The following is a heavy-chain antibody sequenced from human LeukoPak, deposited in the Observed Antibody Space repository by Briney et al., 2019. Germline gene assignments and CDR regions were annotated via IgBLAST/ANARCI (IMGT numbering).Heavy chain of an antibody. CDR3: ARTRSVTPAWWYFDL. J-gene: IGHJ2*01. Sequence: SETLSLTCTVSGGSISSSSYSWGWIRQPPGKGLEWIGSIYYSGSTYYNPSLKSRVTISVDTSKNQFSLKLSSVTAADTAIYYCARTRSVTPAWWYFDLWGRGTLVTVSS. V-gene: IGHV4-39*01. D-gene: IGHD4-17*01. CDR1: GGSISSSSYS. CDR2: IYYSGST.